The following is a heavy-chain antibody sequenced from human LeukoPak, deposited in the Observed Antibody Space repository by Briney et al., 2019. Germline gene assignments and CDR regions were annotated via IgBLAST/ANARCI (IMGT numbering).Heavy chain of an antibody. Sequence: SETLSLTCTVSGGSISSYYWNWIRQPPGKGLEWIGYIYYSGSTNYNPSLKSRVTISVDTSKNQFSLKLSSVTAADTAAYYCARSRRDGYNGYFDYWGQGTLVTVSS. CDR3: ARSRRDGYNGYFDY. J-gene: IGHJ4*02. D-gene: IGHD5-24*01. V-gene: IGHV4-59*01. CDR2: IYYSGST. CDR1: GGSISSYY.